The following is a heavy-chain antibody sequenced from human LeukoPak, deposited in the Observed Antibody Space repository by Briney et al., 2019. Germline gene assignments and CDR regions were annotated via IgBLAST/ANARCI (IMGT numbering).Heavy chain of an antibody. Sequence: GGSLRLSCTASRFTFSSYWMSWVRQAPGKGLEWVANIKQDGSEKDYVDSVKGRFTISRDNAQNSLYLQMHSLRAEDTAVYYCARYCGGDCYGMDVWGQGTTVTVSS. CDR1: RFTFSSYW. CDR3: ARYCGGDCYGMDV. D-gene: IGHD2-21*01. J-gene: IGHJ6*02. V-gene: IGHV3-7*01. CDR2: IKQDGSEK.